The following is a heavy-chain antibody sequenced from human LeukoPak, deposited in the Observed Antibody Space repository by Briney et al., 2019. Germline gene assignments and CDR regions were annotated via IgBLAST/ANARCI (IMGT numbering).Heavy chain of an antibody. CDR1: GFTFSSYA. D-gene: IGHD2-15*01. CDR3: ATSDCSGGSCYSVGGY. Sequence: GGSLRLSCAASGFTFSSYAMNWVRQAPGKGLEWVANIKQDGSEKYYVDSVKGRFTISRDNAKNSLYLQMNSLRAEDTAVYYCATSDCSGGSCYSVGGYWGQGTLVTVSS. J-gene: IGHJ4*02. CDR2: IKQDGSEK. V-gene: IGHV3-7*01.